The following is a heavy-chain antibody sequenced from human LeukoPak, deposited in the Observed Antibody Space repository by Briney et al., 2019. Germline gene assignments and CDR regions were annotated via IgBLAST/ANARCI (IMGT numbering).Heavy chain of an antibody. CDR2: IIPILGIA. J-gene: IGHJ4*02. CDR3: ATMVVQYSRSPSDY. D-gene: IGHD6-6*01. V-gene: IGHV1-69*04. CDR1: GGTFISYA. Sequence: ASVKVSCKASGGTFISYAISWVRQAPGQGLEWMGRIIPILGIANYAQKFQGRVTITADKSTSTAYMELSSLRSEDTAVYYCATMVVQYSRSPSDYWGQGTLVTVSS.